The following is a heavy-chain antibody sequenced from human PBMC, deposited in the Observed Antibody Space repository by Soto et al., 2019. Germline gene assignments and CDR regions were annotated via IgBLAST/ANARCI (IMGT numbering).Heavy chain of an antibody. D-gene: IGHD3-10*01. J-gene: IGHJ4*02. Sequence: EVHLVESGGDLVQPGGSLRLSCVASGLNFSSFWMSWIRQAPGKGLEWVANIKQDGSEKNYVESVKGRFSISRDNAKNSSFLQMDNLRVEDSGFYYCTTERAGASWGQETLVTVSS. CDR2: IKQDGSEK. CDR3: TTERAGAS. CDR1: GLNFSSFW. V-gene: IGHV3-7*03.